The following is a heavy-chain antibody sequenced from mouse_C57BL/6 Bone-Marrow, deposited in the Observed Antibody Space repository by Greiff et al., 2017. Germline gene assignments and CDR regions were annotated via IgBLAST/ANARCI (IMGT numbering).Heavy chain of an antibody. CDR3: ARHGYDYAWFAY. D-gene: IGHD2-4*01. Sequence: EVMLVESGGDLVKPGGSLKLSCAASGFTFSSYGMSWVRQTPDKRLGWVATISSGGSYTYYPDSVKGRFTISRDNAKNTLYLQMSSLKSEDTAMYYCARHGYDYAWFAYWGQGTLVTVSA. V-gene: IGHV5-6*01. CDR1: GFTFSSYG. CDR2: ISSGGSYT. J-gene: IGHJ3*01.